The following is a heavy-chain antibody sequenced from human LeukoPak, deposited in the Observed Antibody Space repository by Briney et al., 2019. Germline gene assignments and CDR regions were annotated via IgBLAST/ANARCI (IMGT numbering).Heavy chain of an antibody. CDR3: ARYSSGWYYFDY. J-gene: IGHJ4*02. Sequence: ASVKVSCKASGYTFTSYSISWVRQAPGQGLEWMGWISAYNGNTNYAQKLQGRVTMTTDTSTSTAYMELRSLRSDDTAVYYCARYSSGWYYFDYWGQGTLVTVSS. CDR1: GYTFTSYS. V-gene: IGHV1-18*01. CDR2: ISAYNGNT. D-gene: IGHD6-19*01.